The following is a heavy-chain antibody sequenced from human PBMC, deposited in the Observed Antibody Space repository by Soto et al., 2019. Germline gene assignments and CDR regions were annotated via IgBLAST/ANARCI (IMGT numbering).Heavy chain of an antibody. CDR1: GFTFSSYA. CDR3: VREPWGFSGTWYDY. CDR2: ISGSGGST. D-gene: IGHD6-13*01. J-gene: IGHJ4*02. Sequence: HPGGSLRLSCAASGFTFSSYAMSWVRQAPGKGLEWVSAISGSGGSTYYADSVKGRFTISRDNSKNTLYLQMNSLRVEDTAMYYCVREPWGFSGTWYDYWGQGTLVTVSS. V-gene: IGHV3-23*01.